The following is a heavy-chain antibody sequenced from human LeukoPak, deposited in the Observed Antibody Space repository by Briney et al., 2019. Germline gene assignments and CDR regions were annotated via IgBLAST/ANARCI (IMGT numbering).Heavy chain of an antibody. J-gene: IGHJ1*01. D-gene: IGHD2-15*01. CDR1: GGSIGTNY. CDR3: ARAPDGVVEYFQY. V-gene: IGHV4-59*12. CDR2: SSYSGSS. Sequence: PSETLSLTCSVSGGSIGTNYWSWIRQVPGKGLEWIGYSSYSGSSNYNPSLKSRDTISVDTSKNQFSLNLRFVTAADTAVYYCARAPDGVVEYFQYWGQGTLVTVSS.